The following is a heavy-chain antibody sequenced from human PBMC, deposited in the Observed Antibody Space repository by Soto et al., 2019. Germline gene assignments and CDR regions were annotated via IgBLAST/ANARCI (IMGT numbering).Heavy chain of an antibody. CDR2: INHSGST. Sequence: QVQLQQWGAGLLKPSETLSLTCAVYGGSFSGYYWSWIRQPPGKGLEWIGEINHSGSTNYNPSLKSRVTLSVDTSKNHVSLKLSSVTAADTAVYYCAREYGDYGVIDYWGQGTLVTVSS. J-gene: IGHJ4*02. CDR1: GGSFSGYY. D-gene: IGHD4-17*01. V-gene: IGHV4-34*01. CDR3: AREYGDYGVIDY.